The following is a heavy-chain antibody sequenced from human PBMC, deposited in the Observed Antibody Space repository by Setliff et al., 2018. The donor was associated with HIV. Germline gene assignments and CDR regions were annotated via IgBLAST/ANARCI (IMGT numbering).Heavy chain of an antibody. J-gene: IGHJ4*02. CDR2: IYTSGST. D-gene: IGHD4-17*01. V-gene: IGHV4-61*08. Sequence: SETLSLTCTVSGGSISSGGYYWSWIRQHPGKGLEWIGYIYTSGSTNYNPSLKSRVTISVDTSKNQFSLKLSSVTAADTAVYYCARGAGLYGDYHVYWGQGTLVTVSS. CDR3: ARGAGLYGDYHVY. CDR1: GGSISSGGYY.